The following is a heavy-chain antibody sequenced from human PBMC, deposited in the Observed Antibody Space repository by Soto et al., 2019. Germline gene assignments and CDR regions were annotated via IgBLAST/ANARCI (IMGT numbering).Heavy chain of an antibody. D-gene: IGHD2-15*01. CDR3: AKDPCSGGSCYYFDY. Sequence: GGSLRLSCAASGFTFSSYGMHWVRQAPGKGLEWVAVISYDGSNKYYADSVKGRFTISRDNSKNTLYLQMNSLRAEDTAVYYCAKDPCSGGSCYYFDYWGQGTLVTVSS. V-gene: IGHV3-30*18. CDR2: ISYDGSNK. CDR1: GFTFSSYG. J-gene: IGHJ4*02.